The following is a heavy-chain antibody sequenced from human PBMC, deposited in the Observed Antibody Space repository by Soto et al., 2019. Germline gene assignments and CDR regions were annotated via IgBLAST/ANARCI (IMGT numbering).Heavy chain of an antibody. CDR2: ISPYNGKT. D-gene: IGHD3-22*01. Sequence: GASVKVYCKASGYVISSYGFSWVLQAPGQGLEWMGWISPYNGKTKYAQKFQARATVTTDTSTTTAYMELRSLRFDDTAVYYCARLHYDTSGYPLAAFDIWGQRTMVTVSS. CDR1: GYVISSYG. CDR3: ARLHYDTSGYPLAAFDI. V-gene: IGHV1-18*04. J-gene: IGHJ3*02.